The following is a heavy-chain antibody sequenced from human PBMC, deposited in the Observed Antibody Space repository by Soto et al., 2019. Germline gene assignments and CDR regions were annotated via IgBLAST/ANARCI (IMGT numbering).Heavy chain of an antibody. CDR1: GGTVRSCA. D-gene: IGHD2-15*01. Sequence: SAQVSCEACGGTVRSCALSWVRQAPGQGLEWMGGIIPIFGTANYAQKFQGRVTITADESTSTAYMELSSLRSEDTAVYYCARAPRCSGGSCYSGWGQGNLVNVSS. V-gene: IGHV1-69*13. CDR3: ARAPRCSGGSCYSG. J-gene: IGHJ4*02. CDR2: IIPIFGTA.